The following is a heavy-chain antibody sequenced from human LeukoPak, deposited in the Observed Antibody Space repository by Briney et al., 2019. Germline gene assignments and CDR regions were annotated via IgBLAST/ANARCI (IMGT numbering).Heavy chain of an antibody. J-gene: IGHJ4*02. Sequence: PGGAPRLSCAAPGFPFSDYYMSWIRPAPGKGLEWVSYISSSGSTIYYADSVKGRFTISRDNAKNSLYLQMNSLRAEDTAVYYCASSFFGNDSPDYWGQGTLVTVSS. CDR3: ASSFFGNDSPDY. CDR2: ISSSGSTI. D-gene: IGHD1-1*01. CDR1: GFPFSDYY. V-gene: IGHV3-11*04.